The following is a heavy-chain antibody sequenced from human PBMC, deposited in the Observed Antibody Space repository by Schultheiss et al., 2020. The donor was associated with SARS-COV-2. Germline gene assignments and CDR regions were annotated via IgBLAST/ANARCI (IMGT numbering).Heavy chain of an antibody. V-gene: IGHV1-18*01. CDR1: GYSFTTYG. D-gene: IGHD6-13*01. CDR3: ARDFYSRTNWFDP. J-gene: IGHJ5*02. CDR2: ISAYNGDT. Sequence: ASVKVSCKASGYSFTTYGISWVRQAPGQGLEWMGWISAYNGDTNYAQKVQGRVTLTTDTSTSTAYMELSRLRSDDTAVYYCARDFYSRTNWFDPWGQGTLVTVSS.